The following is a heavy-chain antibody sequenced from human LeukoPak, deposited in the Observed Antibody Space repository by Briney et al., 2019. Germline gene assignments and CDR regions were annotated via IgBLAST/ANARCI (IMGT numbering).Heavy chain of an antibody. V-gene: IGHV1-18*01. D-gene: IGHD3-10*01. CDR1: GYTFTSYG. Sequence: ASVKVSCKASGYTFTSYGISWVRQAPGQGLEWMGWISAYNGNTNYAQKLQGRVTMTTDTSTSTAYMELKSLISDDTAMYYCQSGSDAFDIWSQGTMVTVSS. J-gene: IGHJ3*02. CDR3: QSGSDAFDI. CDR2: ISAYNGNT.